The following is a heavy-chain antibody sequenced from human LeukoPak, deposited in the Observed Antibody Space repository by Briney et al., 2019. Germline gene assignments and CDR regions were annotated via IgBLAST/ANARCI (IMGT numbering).Heavy chain of an antibody. Sequence: GGSLRLSCAASGFTFSNYAMSWVRQAPGKGLEWVSSFSGSGDNTYYADSVKGRFTISRDNSKNTLYLQMNSLRAEDTAVYYCAKSRSGSTSCYNYWGQGTQVTVPS. CDR2: FSGSGDNT. CDR1: GFTFSNYA. CDR3: AKSRSGSTSCYNY. J-gene: IGHJ4*02. V-gene: IGHV3-23*01. D-gene: IGHD2-2*02.